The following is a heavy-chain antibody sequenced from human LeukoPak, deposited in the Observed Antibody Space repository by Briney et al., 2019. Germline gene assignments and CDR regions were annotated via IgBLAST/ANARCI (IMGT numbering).Heavy chain of an antibody. J-gene: IGHJ6*02. CDR2: ISGSGGST. Sequence: GGSLRLSCAASGFIFRNYAMSWVRQAPGKGLEWVSTISGSGGSTYYADSVKGRFTISRDNSKNTLYLQMNSLRAEDTAVYYCANAGYCSSTSCYTGVLGSMDVWGQGTTVTVSS. CDR3: ANAGYCSSTSCYTGVLGSMDV. D-gene: IGHD2-2*02. CDR1: GFIFRNYA. V-gene: IGHV3-23*01.